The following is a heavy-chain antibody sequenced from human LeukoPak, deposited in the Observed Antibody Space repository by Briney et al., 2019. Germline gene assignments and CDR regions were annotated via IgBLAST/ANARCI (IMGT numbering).Heavy chain of an antibody. CDR1: GGTFSSYA. CDR3: ARVPAEAYDAFDI. Sequence: SVKVSCKASGGTFSSYAISWVRQAPGQGLEWMGRIIPILGIANYAQKFQGRVTITADKSTSTAYMELSSLRSEDTAVYYCARVPAEAYDAFDIWGQGTMVTVSS. J-gene: IGHJ3*02. D-gene: IGHD3-16*01. CDR2: IIPILGIA. V-gene: IGHV1-69*04.